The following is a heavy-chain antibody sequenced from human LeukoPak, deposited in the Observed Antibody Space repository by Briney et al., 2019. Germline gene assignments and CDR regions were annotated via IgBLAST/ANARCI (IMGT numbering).Heavy chain of an antibody. J-gene: IGHJ4*02. D-gene: IGHD6-19*01. V-gene: IGHV3-23*01. Sequence: GGSLRLSCAASRFTFSSSAMSWVRQAPGKGLEWVSTISGSGGSTYSTDSVKGRFTISRDNSKSTLYLQMNSLRVEDTAIYYCAKDAGIEVAGTKSYFDYWGQGTLVTVSS. CDR3: AKDAGIEVAGTKSYFDY. CDR2: ISGSGGST. CDR1: RFTFSSSA.